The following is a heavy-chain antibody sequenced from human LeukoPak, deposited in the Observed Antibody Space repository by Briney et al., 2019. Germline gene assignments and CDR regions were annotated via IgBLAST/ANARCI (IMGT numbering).Heavy chain of an antibody. CDR1: GFTFDDYA. D-gene: IGHD2-2*01. CDR3: AKGGDIVVVPAALDY. V-gene: IGHV3-9*01. J-gene: IGHJ4*02. Sequence: PGRSLRLSCAASGFTFDDYAMHWVRQAPGKGLEWVSGISWNSGSIGYADSVKGRFTISRDNAKNSLYLQMNSLRAEDTALYYCAKGGDIVVVPAALDYWGQGTLVTVSS. CDR2: ISWNSGSI.